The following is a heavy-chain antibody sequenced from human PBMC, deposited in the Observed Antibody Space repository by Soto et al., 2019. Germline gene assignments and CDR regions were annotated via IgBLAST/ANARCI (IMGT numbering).Heavy chain of an antibody. CDR1: GFSFSSYS. Sequence: GGSLRLSCTASGFSFSSYSLSWVRQAPGKGLEWVSTISGSDGKTYYADSVKGRFSISRDTSKTTLYLEMTSLRVEDTAVYYCARWSFLDYWGQGTRVTVSS. D-gene: IGHD1-26*01. J-gene: IGHJ4*02. CDR3: ARWSFLDY. V-gene: IGHV3-23*01. CDR2: ISGSDGKT.